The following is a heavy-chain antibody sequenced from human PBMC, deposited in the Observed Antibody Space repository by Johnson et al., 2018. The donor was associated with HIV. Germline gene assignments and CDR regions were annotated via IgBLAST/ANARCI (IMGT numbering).Heavy chain of an antibody. CDR1: GFTFSSYA. D-gene: IGHD2-8*02. CDR3: ARDSGGFTAFDI. V-gene: IGHV3-30*04. Sequence: QVQLVESGGGLVKPGGSLRLSCAASGFTFSSYAMHWVRQAPGKGLEWVAVISYDGSNKYYADSVKGRFTISRDNSKNTLYLQMNSLRAEDTAVYYCARDSGGFTAFDIWGQG. J-gene: IGHJ3*02. CDR2: ISYDGSNK.